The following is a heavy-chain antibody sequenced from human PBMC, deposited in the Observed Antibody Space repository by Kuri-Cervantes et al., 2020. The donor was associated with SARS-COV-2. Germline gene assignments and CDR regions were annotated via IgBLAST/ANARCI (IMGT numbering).Heavy chain of an antibody. CDR1: GGSFSGYY. J-gene: IGHJ5*02. V-gene: IGHV4-34*01. CDR2: INHSGST. CDR3: ARACSDWFDP. D-gene: IGHD2-8*01. Sequence: SETLSLTCAVYGGSFSGYYRSWIRQPPGKGLEWIGEINHSGSTNYNPSLKSRVTISVDTSKNQFSLKLSSVTAADTAVYYCARACSDWFDPWGQGTLVTVSS.